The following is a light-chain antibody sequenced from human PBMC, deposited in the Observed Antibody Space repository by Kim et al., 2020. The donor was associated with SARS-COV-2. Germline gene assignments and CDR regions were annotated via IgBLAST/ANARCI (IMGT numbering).Light chain of an antibody. CDR2: AAS. CDR1: QNLGSTY. V-gene: IGKV3-20*01. Sequence: IVLTQSPGTLSLSPGERATLSCRASQNLGSTYLAWYQQKPGQTPRLLIYAASSRAPGIPDRFIGSGSGTDFTLTISRLVPEDSAVYYCQEYASTFGGGTKVDIK. CDR3: QEYAST. J-gene: IGKJ4*01.